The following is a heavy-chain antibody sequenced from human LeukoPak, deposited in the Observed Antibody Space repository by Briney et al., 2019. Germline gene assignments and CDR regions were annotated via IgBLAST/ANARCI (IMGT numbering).Heavy chain of an antibody. D-gene: IGHD5-12*01. CDR3: ARDRGPSGYDYFDY. V-gene: IGHV4-59*01. Sequence: SETLSLTCTVSGGSISSYYWSWIRQPPGKGLEWIGYIYYSGSTNYNPSLKSRVTISVDTSKNQFSLKLSSVTAAGTAVYYCARDRGPSGYDYFDYWGQGTLVTVSS. J-gene: IGHJ4*02. CDR1: GGSISSYY. CDR2: IYYSGST.